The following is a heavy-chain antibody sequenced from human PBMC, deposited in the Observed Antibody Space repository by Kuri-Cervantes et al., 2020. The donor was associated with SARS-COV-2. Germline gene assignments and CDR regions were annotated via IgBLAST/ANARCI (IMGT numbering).Heavy chain of an antibody. Sequence: GGSLRLSCEASGFIFSNYWMSWVRQAPGKGLEWVSGIGPSNTYIYYADSVKGRFIISRDNAKNSLYLQMNSLRVEDTALYYCARDPLYVDTAMVTFLESDYWGQGTLVTVSS. D-gene: IGHD5-18*01. CDR3: ARDPLYVDTAMVTFLESDY. J-gene: IGHJ4*02. V-gene: IGHV3-21*06. CDR1: GFIFSNYW. CDR2: IGPSNTYI.